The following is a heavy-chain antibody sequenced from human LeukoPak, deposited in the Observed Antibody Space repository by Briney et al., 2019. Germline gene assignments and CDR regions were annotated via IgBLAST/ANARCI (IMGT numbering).Heavy chain of an antibody. CDR3: AKSYYDSWSGYPTYSMDV. CDR1: GFTFSSYG. J-gene: IGHJ6*03. CDR2: ISYDGSNK. D-gene: IGHD3-3*01. V-gene: IGHV3-30*18. Sequence: GGSLRLSCAASGFTFSSYGMHWVRQAPGKGLEWVAVISYDGSNKYYADSVKGRFTISRDNSKNTLYLQMNSLRAEDTAVYYCAKSYYDSWSGYPTYSMDVWGKGTTVTVSS.